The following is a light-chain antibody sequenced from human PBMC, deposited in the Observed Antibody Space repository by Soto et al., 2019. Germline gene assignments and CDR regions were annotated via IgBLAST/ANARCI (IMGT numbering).Light chain of an antibody. CDR2: GAS. CDR3: QQYYSFAVT. V-gene: IGKV3-15*01. Sequence: EIVMTQSPATLSVSPGERATLSCRASQSVSSNLAWYQQKPGQAPRLLIYGASTRATGIPARFSGSGSGTEFTLTISSLQSEDFATYYCQQYYSFAVTLGQGTKVEIK. CDR1: QSVSSN. J-gene: IGKJ1*01.